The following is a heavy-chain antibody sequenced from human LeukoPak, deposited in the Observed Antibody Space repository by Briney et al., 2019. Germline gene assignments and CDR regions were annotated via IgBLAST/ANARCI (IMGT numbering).Heavy chain of an antibody. Sequence: GGSLRLSCAAPGFTFSNAWMSWVRQAPGKGLEWVGRIKSKTDGGTTDYAAPVKGRFTISGDDSKNTLYLQMNSLKTEDTAVYYCTRVGPYCSSTSCYAGYYYYYGMDVWGQGTTVTVSS. CDR2: IKSKTDGGTT. CDR1: GFTFSNAW. J-gene: IGHJ6*02. CDR3: TRVGPYCSSTSCYAGYYYYYGMDV. V-gene: IGHV3-15*01. D-gene: IGHD2-2*01.